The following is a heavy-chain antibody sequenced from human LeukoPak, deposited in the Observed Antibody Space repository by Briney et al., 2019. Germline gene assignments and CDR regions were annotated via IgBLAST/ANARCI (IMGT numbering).Heavy chain of an antibody. CDR1: GFIVSSNY. D-gene: IGHD4-23*01. CDR3: ASGTGGNPFDY. CDR2: IYSGGST. J-gene: IGHJ4*02. V-gene: IGHV3-53*04. Sequence: PGGSLRLSCAASGFIVSSNYMSWVRQAPGKGLEWVSVIYSGGSTYYADSVKGRFTISRHNSKNTLYLQMNSLRAEDTAVYYCASGTGGNPFDYWGQGTLVTVSS.